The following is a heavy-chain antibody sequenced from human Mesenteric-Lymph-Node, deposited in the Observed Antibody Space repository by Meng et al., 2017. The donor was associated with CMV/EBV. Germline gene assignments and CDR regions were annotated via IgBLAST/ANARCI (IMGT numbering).Heavy chain of an antibody. Sequence: GESLKISCAGSGFTFSRYGMHWVRQAPGKGLEWVAVIRNDGTTQSYADSMKGRFTVSRDNTKNSMYLQMNSLRGEDTALYYCIKETSPGGADVWGQGTTVTVSS. J-gene: IGHJ6*02. V-gene: IGHV3-30*02. D-gene: IGHD4-17*01. CDR2: IRNDGTTQ. CDR3: IKETSPGGADV. CDR1: GFTFSRYG.